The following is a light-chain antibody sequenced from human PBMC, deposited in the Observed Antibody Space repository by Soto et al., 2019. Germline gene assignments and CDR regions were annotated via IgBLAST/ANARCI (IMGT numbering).Light chain of an antibody. CDR1: SSNIGSNT. CDR3: AAWDDSLNGSVV. CDR2: TNN. V-gene: IGLV1-44*01. J-gene: IGLJ2*01. Sequence: QSVLTQPPSASGTPGQRVTISCSGSSSNIGSNTVNWYQHLPGTAPKLLIFTNNQRPSGVPDRFSGSKSGTSASLVISGLQSEDEADYYCAAWDDSLNGSVVFGGGTKLTVL.